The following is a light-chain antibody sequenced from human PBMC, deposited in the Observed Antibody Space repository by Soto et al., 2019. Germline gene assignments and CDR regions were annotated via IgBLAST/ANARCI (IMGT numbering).Light chain of an antibody. CDR3: QQYGSSPPYP. V-gene: IGKV3-20*01. J-gene: IGKJ5*01. CDR2: GAS. Sequence: EIVLTQSPGTLSLSPGERATLSCRASQSVTSNYLAWYQQKPGQAPRLLIFGASNRATGIPDRCSGSGGGADFSPTITRLEPEDFAVYYCQQYGSSPPYPFGRGTRLEIK. CDR1: QSVTSNY.